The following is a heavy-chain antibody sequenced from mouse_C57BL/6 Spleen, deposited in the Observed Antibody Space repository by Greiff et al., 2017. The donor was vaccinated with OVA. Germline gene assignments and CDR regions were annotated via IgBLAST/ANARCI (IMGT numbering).Heavy chain of an antibody. CDR1: GYTFTSYW. D-gene: IGHD1-1*01. V-gene: IGHV1-55*01. CDR3: ARECGSSPHYYAMDY. Sequence: QVQLQQPGAELVKPGASVKMSCKASGYTFTSYWITWVKQRPGQGLEWIGDIYPGSGSTNYNEKFKSKATLTVDTSSSTAYMQLSSLTSEDSAVYYCARECGSSPHYYAMDYWGQGTSVTVSS. J-gene: IGHJ4*01. CDR2: IYPGSGST.